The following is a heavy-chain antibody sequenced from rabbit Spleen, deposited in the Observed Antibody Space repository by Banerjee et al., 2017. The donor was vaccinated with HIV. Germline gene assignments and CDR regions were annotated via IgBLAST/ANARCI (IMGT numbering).Heavy chain of an antibody. Sequence: QELKESGGRLVTPGGSLTLSCKASGIDLMSIAMSWVRQAPGKGLEWIGDIYPVFGITNYANWPKGRFTISKASSTTVTLQMTSLTAADTATYFCARDVDTIYFRLGLWGPGTLVTVS. CDR3: ARDVDTIYFRLGL. J-gene: IGHJ4*01. V-gene: IGHV1S44*01. D-gene: IGHD8-1*01. CDR2: IYPVFGIT. CDR1: GIDLMSIA.